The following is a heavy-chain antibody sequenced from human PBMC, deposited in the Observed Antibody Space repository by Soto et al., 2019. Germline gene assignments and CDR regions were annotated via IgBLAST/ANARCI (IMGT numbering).Heavy chain of an antibody. CDR1: GGSFNNYA. J-gene: IGHJ6*02. CDR2: IIPNFDTP. CDR3: AVEMVREILIFESSGMHV. D-gene: IGHD3-10*01. Sequence: QVHLVQSGAEVKKPGSSVKVSCKTSGGSFNNYAVSWVRQAPGQGLEWMGGIIPNFDTPNYAQKFQDRVTIIADESTSTVYRELRSLRSNDTAVYYCAVEMVREILIFESSGMHVWGQGTTVIVSS. V-gene: IGHV1-69*01.